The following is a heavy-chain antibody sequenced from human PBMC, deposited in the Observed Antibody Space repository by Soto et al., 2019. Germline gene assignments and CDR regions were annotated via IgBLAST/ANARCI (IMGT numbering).Heavy chain of an antibody. D-gene: IGHD3-22*01. Sequence: QLGGSLRLSCAASGFTFSNYAMNWVRQAPGMGLEWVSSTSASGASAYYADSLKGRLSISRDNFKNPLYLEMNRLKAEDTAVYQCAKDRVDYYDSSGYYGPVDAPDIWGQGTMVTVSS. V-gene: IGHV3-23*01. CDR2: TSASGASA. CDR3: AKDRVDYYDSSGYYGPVDAPDI. CDR1: GFTFSNYA. J-gene: IGHJ3*02.